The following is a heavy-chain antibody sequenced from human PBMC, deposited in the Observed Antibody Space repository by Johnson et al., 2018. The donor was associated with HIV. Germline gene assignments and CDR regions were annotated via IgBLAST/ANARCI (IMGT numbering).Heavy chain of an antibody. CDR1: GFTFSCYD. CDR2: IRYDGSDK. D-gene: IGHD6-6*01. Sequence: QMQLVESGGGLVQPGGSLRLSCAASGFTFSCYDVHWVRQAPGKGLEWVAFIRYDGSDKYYADSVKGRVTISRDNSKNTLYLQMNSLRAEDTAVYYCASPWGRYSISSLDSFDIWGQGTMVTVSS. CDR3: ASPWGRYSISSLDSFDI. J-gene: IGHJ3*02. V-gene: IGHV3-30*02.